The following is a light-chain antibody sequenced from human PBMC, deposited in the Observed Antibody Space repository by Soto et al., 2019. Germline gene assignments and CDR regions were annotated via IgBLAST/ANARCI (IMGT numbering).Light chain of an antibody. CDR3: QQYYSTPLT. CDR2: WAS. V-gene: IGKV4-1*01. Sequence: DILMTQSPASLAVSLGERATINCKSSQIVLYSSNNKNYLAWYQQKPGQPPKLLIYWASTRESGVPDRFSGSGSGTDFTLTISSLQAEDVAVYYCQQYYSTPLTFGGGTKVDI. CDR1: QIVLYSSNNKNY. J-gene: IGKJ4*01.